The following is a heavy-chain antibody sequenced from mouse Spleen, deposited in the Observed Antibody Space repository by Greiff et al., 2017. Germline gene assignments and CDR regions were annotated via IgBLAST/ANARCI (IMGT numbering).Heavy chain of an antibody. V-gene: IGHV5-9-3*01. Sequence: DVMLVESGGGLVKPGGSLKLSCAASGFTFSSYAMSWVRQTPEKRLEWVATISSGGSYTYYPDSVKGRFTISRDNAKNTLYLQMSSLRSEDTAMYYCARHKDYGWWGQGTLVTVSA. CDR2: ISSGGSYT. D-gene: IGHD1-1*01. CDR1: GFTFSSYA. J-gene: IGHJ3*02. CDR3: ARHKDYGW.